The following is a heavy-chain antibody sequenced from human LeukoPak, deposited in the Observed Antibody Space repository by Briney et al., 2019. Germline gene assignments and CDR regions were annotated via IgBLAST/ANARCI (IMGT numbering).Heavy chain of an antibody. D-gene: IGHD5-18*01. J-gene: IGHJ3*02. CDR2: INHNGST. CDR1: GGSFSGYH. CDR3: ARNPIQLDAFDI. Sequence: SETLSLTCAVYGGSFSGYHWSWIRQPPGKGLEWLGEINHNGSTNYNPSLKSRVTMSVDTSKNQFSLKLSSVTAADTAVYYCARNPIQLDAFDIWGQGTMVTVSS. V-gene: IGHV4-34*01.